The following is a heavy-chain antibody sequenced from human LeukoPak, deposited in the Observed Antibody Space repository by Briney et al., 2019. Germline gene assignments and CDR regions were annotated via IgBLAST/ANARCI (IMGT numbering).Heavy chain of an antibody. Sequence: GGSLRLSCAASGFTFSNYNMNWVRQAPGKGLEWVSSISSSSSYIYYADSVKGRFTISRDNSRNTLYLEMNSLRGEDTAVYYCVKDLMRDRWFGESWGQGTLVTVSS. CDR3: VKDLMRDRWFGES. V-gene: IGHV3-21*01. J-gene: IGHJ5*02. CDR2: ISSSSSYI. CDR1: GFTFSNYN. D-gene: IGHD3-10*01.